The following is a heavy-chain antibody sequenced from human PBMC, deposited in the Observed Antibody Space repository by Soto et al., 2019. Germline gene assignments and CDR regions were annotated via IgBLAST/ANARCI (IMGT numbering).Heavy chain of an antibody. V-gene: IGHV4-34*01. CDR1: GGSFSGYC. CDR2: INHSGST. J-gene: IGHJ6*02. CDR3: ARGSLRDGAVAGTYYYYGMDV. Sequence: SETLSLACAVYGGSFSGYCWRWSRQPPGKGLWCVGEINHSGSTNYNPSLKSRVTISVDTSKNQFSLKLSSVTAADTAVYYCARGSLRDGAVAGTYYYYGMDVWGQGTTVTVYS. D-gene: IGHD6-19*01.